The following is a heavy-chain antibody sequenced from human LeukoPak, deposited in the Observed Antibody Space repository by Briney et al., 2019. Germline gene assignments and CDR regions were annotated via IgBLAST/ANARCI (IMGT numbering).Heavy chain of an antibody. CDR1: GFTFSSYA. CDR3: ATDDGIRDFDWFPRGPYYYGMDV. J-gene: IGHJ6*02. Sequence: PGGSLRLSCAASGFTFSSYAMHWVRQAPGKGLEWVAVISYDGSNKYYADSVKGRFTISRDNSKNTLYLQMNSLRAEDTAVCYCATDDGIRDFDWFPRGPYYYGMDVWGQGTTVTVSS. V-gene: IGHV3-30-3*01. CDR2: ISYDGSNK. D-gene: IGHD3-9*01.